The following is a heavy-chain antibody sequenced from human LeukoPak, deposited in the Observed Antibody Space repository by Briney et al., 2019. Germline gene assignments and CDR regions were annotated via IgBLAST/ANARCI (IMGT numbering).Heavy chain of an antibody. Sequence: PGRSLRLSCAASGFTFSTYSMNWVRQAPGKGLEWVSYISYSSSAIYYADSVKGRFTISRDNAKNSLYLQMNSLRDEDTAVYYCARDSYGSSGYYYVSDYWGQGTLVTVSS. CDR3: ARDSYGSSGYYYVSDY. V-gene: IGHV3-48*02. CDR2: ISYSSSAI. J-gene: IGHJ4*02. CDR1: GFTFSTYS. D-gene: IGHD3-22*01.